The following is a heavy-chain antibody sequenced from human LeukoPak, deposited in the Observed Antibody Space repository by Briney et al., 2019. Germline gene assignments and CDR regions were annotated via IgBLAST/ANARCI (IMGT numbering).Heavy chain of an antibody. CDR1: GFTFSSYA. CDR3: AKDRRGSGDYFDY. J-gene: IGHJ4*02. Sequence: GGSLRLSCAASGFTFSSYAVSWVRQAPGKGLEWVSAISGSGGSTYYADSVKGRFTISRDNSKNTLYLQMNSLRAEDTAVYYCAKDRRGSGDYFDYWGQGTLVTVSS. CDR2: ISGSGGST. V-gene: IGHV3-23*01. D-gene: IGHD3-10*01.